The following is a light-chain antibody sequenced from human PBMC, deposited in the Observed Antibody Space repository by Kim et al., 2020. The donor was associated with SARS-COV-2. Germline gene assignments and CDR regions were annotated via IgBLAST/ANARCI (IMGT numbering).Light chain of an antibody. CDR2: YDG. Sequence: APGETARLTCRGEHIVAQGVHWYQRRPGQDPMVVIFYDGDRPSGVSERFSGSNSGDTATLTVSRVEAGDEADYYCQLWDNDSDHWVFGGGTQLTVL. CDR1: HIVAQG. CDR3: QLWDNDSDHWV. V-gene: IGLV3-21*04. J-gene: IGLJ3*02.